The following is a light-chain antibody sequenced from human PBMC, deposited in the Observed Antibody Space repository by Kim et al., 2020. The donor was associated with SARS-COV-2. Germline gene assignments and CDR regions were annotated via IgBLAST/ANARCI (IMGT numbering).Light chain of an antibody. CDR2: DAS. J-gene: IGKJ2*01. CDR1: QDISNY. CDR3: QQSDGVPYT. V-gene: IGKV1-33*01. Sequence: SASVGDRVTITCQASQDISNYLNWYQQKPGKAPKLLIYDASNLETGVPSRFSGSGSGTDFTLTISSLQPEDIATYYCQQSDGVPYTFGQGTKLEI.